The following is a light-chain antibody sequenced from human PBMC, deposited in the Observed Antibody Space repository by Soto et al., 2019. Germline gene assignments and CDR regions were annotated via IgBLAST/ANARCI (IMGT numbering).Light chain of an antibody. Sequence: DIVLSQSPDSLAVSLGETATIHCKSSQSILYNNKNDLAWYQQKPGQPPGLLLYWASTRESGVPDRFSGSGSGADFTLTITSLQAEDVAVYYCQQYYATPVTFGQGTRLEIK. CDR1: QSILYNNKND. CDR3: QQYYATPVT. CDR2: WAS. V-gene: IGKV4-1*01. J-gene: IGKJ5*01.